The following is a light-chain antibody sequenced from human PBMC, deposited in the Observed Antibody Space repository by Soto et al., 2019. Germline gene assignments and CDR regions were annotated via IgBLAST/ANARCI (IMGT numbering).Light chain of an antibody. V-gene: IGLV1-44*01. CDR2: SND. Sequence: QSVLTHAPSASGTPGQRVTISCSGSSSNIGSNTVSWYQQVPGTAPKLLIYSNDQRPSGVPDRFSGSKSGTSASLAIGGLQSEDEADYYCAAWDGSLNGWVFGGGTKITVL. CDR3: AAWDGSLNGWV. J-gene: IGLJ2*01. CDR1: SSNIGSNT.